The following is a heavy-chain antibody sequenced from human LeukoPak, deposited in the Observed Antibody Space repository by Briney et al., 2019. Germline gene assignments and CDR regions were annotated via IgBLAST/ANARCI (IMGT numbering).Heavy chain of an antibody. Sequence: GAPVKVSCKASGGTFSSYAISWVRQAPGQGLEWMGGIIPIFGTANYAQKFQGRVTITADESTSTAYMELSSLRSEDTAVYYCARDLGDSSGYGAFDIWGQGTMVTVSS. D-gene: IGHD3-22*01. J-gene: IGHJ3*02. CDR3: ARDLGDSSGYGAFDI. V-gene: IGHV1-69*13. CDR1: GGTFSSYA. CDR2: IIPIFGTA.